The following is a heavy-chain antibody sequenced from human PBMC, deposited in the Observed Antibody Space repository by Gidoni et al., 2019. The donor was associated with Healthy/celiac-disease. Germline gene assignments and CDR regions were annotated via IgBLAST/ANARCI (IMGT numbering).Heavy chain of an antibody. V-gene: IGHV1-69*17. CDR2: ITPILGMA. CDR3: GREGAGVAARRGAMGDYYYDMDV. Sequence: QVQLVQSGAEVQKPGSSVKVSCKASGCTFSSYAISWVRQAPGQGLEWMGGITPILGMATNTQKSQGGFRITADKSTGTAYMELSSWRSEDTAVYYCGREGAGVAARRGAMGDYYYDMDVWGQGTTVTVSS. CDR1: GCTFSSYA. D-gene: IGHD6-6*01. J-gene: IGHJ6*02.